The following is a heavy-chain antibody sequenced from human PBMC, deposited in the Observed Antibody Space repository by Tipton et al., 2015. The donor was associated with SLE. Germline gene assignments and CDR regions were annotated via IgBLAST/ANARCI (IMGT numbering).Heavy chain of an antibody. CDR2: ISSTGSTI. J-gene: IGHJ4*02. CDR3: ARVMGWIGSGYYPYFDY. CDR1: GFTFSSYE. V-gene: IGHV3-48*03. D-gene: IGHD3-22*01. Sequence: SLRLSCAASGFTFSSYEMNWVRQAPGKGLECVSYISSTGSTIYYADSVKGRFTISRDNAKNSLYLQMNILRAEDTAVYYCARVMGWIGSGYYPYFDYWGQGALVTVSS.